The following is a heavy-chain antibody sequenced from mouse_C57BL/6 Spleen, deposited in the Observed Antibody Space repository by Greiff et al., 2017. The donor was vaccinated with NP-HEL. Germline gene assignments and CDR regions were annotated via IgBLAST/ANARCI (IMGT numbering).Heavy chain of an antibody. Sequence: VQLQQSGAELARPGASVKLSCKASGYTFTSYGISWVKQRTGQGLEWIGEIYPRSGNTYYNEKFKGKATLTADKSSSTAYMELRSLTSEDSAVYFCARYDYDTAHWYFDVWGTGTTLTVSS. CDR2: IYPRSGNT. CDR1: GYTFTSYG. V-gene: IGHV1-81*01. J-gene: IGHJ1*03. D-gene: IGHD2-4*01. CDR3: ARYDYDTAHWYFDV.